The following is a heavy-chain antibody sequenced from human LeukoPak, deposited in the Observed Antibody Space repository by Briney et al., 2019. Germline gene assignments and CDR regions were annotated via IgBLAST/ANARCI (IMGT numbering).Heavy chain of an antibody. CDR2: INAGNGNT. J-gene: IGHJ4*02. Sequence: ASVKVSCKASGYTFTSYAMHWVRQAPGQRLEWMGWINAGNGNTKYSQKFQGRVTITADKSTSTAYMELSSLRSEDTAVYYCAGEAGMTLFFWGQGTLVTVSS. CDR1: GYTFTSYA. D-gene: IGHD3-10*02. V-gene: IGHV1-3*01. CDR3: AGEAGMTLFF.